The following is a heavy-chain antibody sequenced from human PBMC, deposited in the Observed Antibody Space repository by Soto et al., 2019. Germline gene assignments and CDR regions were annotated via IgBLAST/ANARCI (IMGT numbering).Heavy chain of an antibody. V-gene: IGHV5-51*01. CDR2: IYPGDSDT. CDR3: AIAYCGGDCYSGYFDY. J-gene: IGHJ4*02. D-gene: IGHD2-21*02. Sequence: PGESLKISCKGSGYSFTSYWIGWVRQMPGKGLEWMGIIYPGDSDTRYSPSFQGQVTTSADKSISTAYLQWSSLKASDTAMYYCAIAYCGGDCYSGYFDYWGRGTLVTVSS. CDR1: GYSFTSYW.